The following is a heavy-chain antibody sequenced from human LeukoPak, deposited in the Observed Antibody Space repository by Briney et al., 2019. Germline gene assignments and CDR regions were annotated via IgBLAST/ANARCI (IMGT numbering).Heavy chain of an antibody. CDR3: ARGFRYHYDSSGYFDY. V-gene: IGHV3-21*01. CDR2: ITDSSNYI. J-gene: IGHJ4*02. CDR1: GFTFSTYS. Sequence: PGGSLRLSCAASGFTFSTYSMNWVHQAPGKGLEWVSSITDSSNYIYYADSVKGRFTISRDNAKNSLYLQVNSLRAEDTAVYYCARGFRYHYDSSGYFDYWGQGTLVTVSS. D-gene: IGHD3-22*01.